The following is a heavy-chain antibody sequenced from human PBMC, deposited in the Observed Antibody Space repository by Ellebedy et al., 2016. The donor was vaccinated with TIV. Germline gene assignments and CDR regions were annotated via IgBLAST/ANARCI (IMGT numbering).Heavy chain of an antibody. Sequence: AASVKVSCKASGGTFSSYAISWVRQDPGQGLEWMGGIIPIFGTANYAQKFQGRVTITADESTSTAYMELSSLRSDDPAVYYCAKEVGGYCRGGSCYSYYFDYWGQGTLVTVSS. D-gene: IGHD2-15*01. V-gene: IGHV1-69*13. J-gene: IGHJ4*02. CDR1: GGTFSSYA. CDR3: AKEVGGYCRGGSCYSYYFDY. CDR2: IIPIFGTA.